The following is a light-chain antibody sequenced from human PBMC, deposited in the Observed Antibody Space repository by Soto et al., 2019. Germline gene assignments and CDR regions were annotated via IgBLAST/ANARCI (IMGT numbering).Light chain of an antibody. CDR2: GNT. CDR3: QSYDNSLSVSYV. CDR1: GAAYD. Sequence: QSVLTQPPSVSGAPGQSVTISCTGSGAAYDVHWYKQLPGTAPKLLIYGNTNRPSGVPDRFSGSKSGTSASLAITGLQAEDEADYYCQSYDNSLSVSYVFGTGTKVTVL. V-gene: IGLV1-40*01. J-gene: IGLJ1*01.